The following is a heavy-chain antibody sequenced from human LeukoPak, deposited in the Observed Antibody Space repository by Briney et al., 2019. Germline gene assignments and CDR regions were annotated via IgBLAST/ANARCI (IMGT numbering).Heavy chain of an antibody. J-gene: IGHJ4*02. CDR1: GGSISSYY. Sequence: RASETLSLTCTVSGGSISSYYWSWIRQPPGKGLEWVSAISGSGGSTYYADSVKGRFTISRDNSKNTLYLQMNSLRAEDTAVYYCAKGSTMVRGVILLDVDYWGQGTLVTVSS. V-gene: IGHV3-23*01. CDR2: ISGSGGST. CDR3: AKGSTMVRGVILLDVDY. D-gene: IGHD3-10*01.